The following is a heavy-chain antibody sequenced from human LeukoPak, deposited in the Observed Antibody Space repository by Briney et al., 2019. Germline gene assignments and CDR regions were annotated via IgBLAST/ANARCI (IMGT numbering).Heavy chain of an antibody. CDR3: ARQIWTTVTGYIDY. D-gene: IGHD4-17*01. J-gene: IGHJ4*02. V-gene: IGHV4-38-2*01. Sequence: SETLSLTCAVSGYSISSGYYWGWIRQPPGKGLEWIGGIYHSGSTYYNPSLKSRVTISVDTSKNQFSLKLSSVTAADTAVYYCARQIWTTVTGYIDYWGQGTLVTVSS. CDR2: IYHSGST. CDR1: GYSISSGYY.